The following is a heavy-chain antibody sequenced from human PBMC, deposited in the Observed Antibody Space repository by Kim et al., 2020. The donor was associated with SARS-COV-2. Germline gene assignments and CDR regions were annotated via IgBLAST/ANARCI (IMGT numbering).Heavy chain of an antibody. V-gene: IGHV4-39*01. CDR3: ARPLGVQYRFGGNGFDP. CDR1: GGSISSSSYY. CDR2: IYYSGST. J-gene: IGHJ5*02. D-gene: IGHD3-10*01. Sequence: SETLSLTCTVSGGSISSSSYYWGWIRQPPGKGLEWIGSIYYSGSTYYNPSLKSRVTISVDTSKNQFSLKLSSVTAADTAVYYWARPLGVQYRFGGNGFDPWGQGTLVTVSS.